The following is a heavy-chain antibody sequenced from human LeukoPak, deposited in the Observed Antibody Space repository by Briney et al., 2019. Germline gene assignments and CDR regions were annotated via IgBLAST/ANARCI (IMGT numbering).Heavy chain of an antibody. V-gene: IGHV1-69*06. Sequence: ASVKVSCKTSGGTFSGYAISWLRQAPGQGLEWLGGIIPIFDTTNYAQKFQGRVTITADKSTSTAYMELNTLRSEDTAVYYCARKHIVVVTAPDYYYYMDVWGKGTTVTISS. J-gene: IGHJ6*03. CDR1: GGTFSGYA. CDR2: IIPIFDTT. CDR3: ARKHIVVVTAPDYYYYMDV. D-gene: IGHD2-21*02.